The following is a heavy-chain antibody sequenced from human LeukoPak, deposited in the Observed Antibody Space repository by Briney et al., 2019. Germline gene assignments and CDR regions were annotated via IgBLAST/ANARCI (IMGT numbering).Heavy chain of an antibody. CDR2: IKADGSST. CDR1: GFTFSTYW. D-gene: IGHD3-10*01. Sequence: GGSLRLSCAASGFTFSTYWMHWVRQAPGKGLVWVSHIKADGSSTTYADSVKGRFTISRDNAKNTLYLQMNSLRGEDTAVYYCAKDRQLWVGRQTIFDHWGQGTLVTVSS. J-gene: IGHJ4*02. CDR3: AKDRQLWVGRQTIFDH. V-gene: IGHV3-74*01.